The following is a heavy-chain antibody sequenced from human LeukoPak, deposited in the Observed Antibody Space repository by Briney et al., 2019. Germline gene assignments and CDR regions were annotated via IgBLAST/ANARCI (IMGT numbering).Heavy chain of an antibody. D-gene: IGHD6-13*01. CDR1: GGAFISDG. V-gene: IGHV1-69*04. CDR3: ARVVGEGRFDP. J-gene: IGHJ5*02. Sequence: VASVTVSCKASGGAFISDGISWVRQAPGQGLEWMGRLITISRIPNYAQNFKGRVTISADKSTSTAYMELRSLRCGDTAVYYCARVVGEGRFDPWGQGTLVTVSS. CDR2: LITISRIP.